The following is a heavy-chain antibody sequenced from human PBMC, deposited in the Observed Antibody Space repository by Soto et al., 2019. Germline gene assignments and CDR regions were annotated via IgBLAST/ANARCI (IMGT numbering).Heavy chain of an antibody. J-gene: IGHJ4*02. CDR1: GCSISSGGYS. CDR2: IYHIGST. V-gene: IGHV4-30-2*01. CDR3: ARVPSP. Sequence: QLQLQESGSGLVKPSQTLSLTCAVSGCSISSGGYSWSWIRQPPGKGLEWIGYIYHIGSTYYNPSLKSRVTISVDRSKNQFSLKLSSVTAADMAVYYCARVPSPWCQRTLVTVSS.